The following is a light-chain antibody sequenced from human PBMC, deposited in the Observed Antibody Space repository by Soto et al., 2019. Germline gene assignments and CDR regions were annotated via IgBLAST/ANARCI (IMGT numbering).Light chain of an antibody. CDR3: CSYAGSSTPYV. J-gene: IGLJ1*01. CDR2: EVS. CDR1: SSDVGSYNL. V-gene: IGLV2-23*02. Sequence: QSVLTQPASVSGSPGQSITISCTGTSSDVGSYNLVSWYQQHPGKAPKLMIYEVSKRPSGVSNRFSGSKSGNTASLTISGLQAEDVADYYCCSYAGSSTPYVFGTGTKLTVL.